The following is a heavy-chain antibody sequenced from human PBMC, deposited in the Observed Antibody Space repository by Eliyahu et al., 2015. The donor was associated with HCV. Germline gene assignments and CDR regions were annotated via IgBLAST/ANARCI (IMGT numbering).Heavy chain of an antibody. CDR1: GGSXSSSSYY. CDR2: IYYSGXT. CDR3: ARHLVGGEASSGWYFWYGMDV. D-gene: IGHD6-19*01. V-gene: IGHV4-39*01. Sequence: QLQLQESGPGLVKPSETLSLTCTVSGGSXSSSSYYWGWIRQPPGKGLEWIGGIYYSGXTYYNPSLKSRVTISVDTSKNQFSLKLSSVTAADTAVYYCARHLVGGEASSGWYFWYGMDVWGQGTTVTVSS. J-gene: IGHJ6*02.